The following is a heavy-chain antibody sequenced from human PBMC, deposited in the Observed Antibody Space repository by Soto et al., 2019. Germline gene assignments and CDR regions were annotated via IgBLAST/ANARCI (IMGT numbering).Heavy chain of an antibody. CDR1: GGSISSYY. Sequence: SETLSLTCTVSGGSISSYYWSWIRQPPGKGLEWIGYIYYSGSTNYNPSLKSRVTISVDTSKNQFSLKLSSVTAADTAVYYCARHLRGHCSSTSCFSNWFDPWGQGTLVTVSS. CDR3: ARHLRGHCSSTSCFSNWFDP. J-gene: IGHJ5*02. D-gene: IGHD2-2*01. CDR2: IYYSGST. V-gene: IGHV4-59*08.